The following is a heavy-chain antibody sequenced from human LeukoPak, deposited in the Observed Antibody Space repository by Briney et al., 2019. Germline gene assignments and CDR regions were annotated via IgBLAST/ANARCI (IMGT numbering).Heavy chain of an antibody. CDR1: GYTFTGYY. V-gene: IGHV1-69*04. J-gene: IGHJ4*02. Sequence: GASVKVSCKASGYTFTGYYMHWVRQAPGQGLERMGRIIPILGIANYAQKFQGRVTITADKSTSTAYMELSSLRSEDTAVYYCARGSYSSSFTSFDYWGQGTLVTVSS. CDR2: IIPILGIA. D-gene: IGHD6-6*01. CDR3: ARGSYSSSFTSFDY.